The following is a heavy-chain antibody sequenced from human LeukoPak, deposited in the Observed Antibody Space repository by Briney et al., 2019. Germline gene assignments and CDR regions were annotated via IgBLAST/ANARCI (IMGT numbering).Heavy chain of an antibody. CDR1: GYTFTSYG. CDR3: ARVPPSAHQMLSSDY. CDR2: ISANNGET. V-gene: IGHV1-18*01. J-gene: IGHJ4*02. Sequence: GASVKVSCKASGYTFTSYGISWVRQAPGQGLEWMAWISANNGETRYAQNLQGRVTMTTDTSTSTAYMELRSLRSDDTAVYYCARVPPSAHQMLSSDYWGQGTQVTVSS. D-gene: IGHD2-2*01.